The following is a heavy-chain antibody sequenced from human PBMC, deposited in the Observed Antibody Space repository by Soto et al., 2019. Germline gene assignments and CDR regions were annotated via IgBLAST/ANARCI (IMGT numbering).Heavy chain of an antibody. V-gene: IGHV3-30*01. CDR2: ISFDPSNN. D-gene: IGHD3-16*02. CDR3: ARDRLRLGELSLIGYFDY. CDR1: GFSFNSFT. Sequence: QVQLVESGGGVVQPGRSLRLSCAGSGFSFNSFTMHWVRQAPGRGLGWGALISFDPSNNYYADSVRGRFSISRDNSKTTGFLQMDSLRPDDTALYYCARDRLRLGELSLIGYFDYWGQGTLVTVSS. J-gene: IGHJ4*02.